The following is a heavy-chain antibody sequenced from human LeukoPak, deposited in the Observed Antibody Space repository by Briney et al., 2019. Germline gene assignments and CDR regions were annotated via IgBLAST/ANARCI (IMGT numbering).Heavy chain of an antibody. Sequence: SQTLSLTCAISGDSVFSNSTAWNWISQSPSRGLEWLGRTYYRTTWYYAYAVSVKSRMTINPDTSKNQFSLQLNSVTPEDTAVYYCARTSTYTADYWGQGTLVTVSS. CDR1: GDSVFSNSTA. J-gene: IGHJ4*02. CDR2: TYYRTTWYY. V-gene: IGHV6-1*01. D-gene: IGHD2-2*02. CDR3: ARTSTYTADY.